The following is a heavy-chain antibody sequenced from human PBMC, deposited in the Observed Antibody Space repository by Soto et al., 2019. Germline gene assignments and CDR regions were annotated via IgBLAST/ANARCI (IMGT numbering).Heavy chain of an antibody. J-gene: IGHJ6*02. CDR3: ARANFGGILRFLEWSSPYGMDV. CDR1: GYTFTGYY. CDR2: INPNSGGT. Sequence: GASVKVSCKASGYTFTGYYMHCVRQAPGQGLEWMGWINPNSGGTNYAQKFQGWVTMARDTSISTAYMELSRLRSDDTAVYYCARANFGGILRFLEWSSPYGMDVWGQGTTVTVSS. V-gene: IGHV1-2*04. D-gene: IGHD3-3*01.